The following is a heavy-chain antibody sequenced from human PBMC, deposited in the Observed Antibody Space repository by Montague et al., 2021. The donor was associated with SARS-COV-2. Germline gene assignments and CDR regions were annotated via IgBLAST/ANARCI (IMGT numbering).Heavy chain of an antibody. CDR3: ASHPVFQQLYS. Sequence: SETLSLTCTVSGDSISDYYWSWIRQPPGKGLEWIGYIYWTGYTNNSPSLKSRVSISLDTSKNQFSLTLNSVTAADTATYFCASHPVFQQLYSWGQGTLVSVSS. CDR2: IYWTGYT. J-gene: IGHJ4*02. D-gene: IGHD6-13*01. CDR1: GDSISDYY. V-gene: IGHV4-59*12.